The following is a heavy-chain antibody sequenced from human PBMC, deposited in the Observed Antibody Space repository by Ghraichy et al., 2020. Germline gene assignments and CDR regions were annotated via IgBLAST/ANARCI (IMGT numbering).Heavy chain of an antibody. CDR1: GGSISSGSYY. Sequence: SETLSLTCTVSGGSISSGSYYWGWIRQPPGKGLEWIGSIYYSGSTYYNPSLRSRVTISVDTSKNQFSLKLSSVTAADTAVYYCARDFHYYGSGSHFDYWGQGTLVTVSS. J-gene: IGHJ4*02. CDR3: ARDFHYYGSGSHFDY. CDR2: IYYSGST. D-gene: IGHD3-10*01. V-gene: IGHV4-39*07.